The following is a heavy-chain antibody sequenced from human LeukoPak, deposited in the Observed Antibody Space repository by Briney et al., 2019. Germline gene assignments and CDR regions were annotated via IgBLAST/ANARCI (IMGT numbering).Heavy chain of an antibody. Sequence: GGSLRLSCAASGFTSSSYSMNWVRQAPGKGLEWVSYISSSSTIYYADSVKGRFTISRDNAKNSLYLQMNSLRAEDTAVYYCARERIAARCWFDPWGQGTLVTVSS. D-gene: IGHD6-6*01. CDR1: GFTSSSYS. V-gene: IGHV3-48*01. CDR2: ISSSSTI. CDR3: ARERIAARCWFDP. J-gene: IGHJ5*02.